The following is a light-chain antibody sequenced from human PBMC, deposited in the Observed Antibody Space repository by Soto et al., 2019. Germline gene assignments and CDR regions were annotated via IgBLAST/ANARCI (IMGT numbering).Light chain of an antibody. CDR2: DVS. J-gene: IGLJ1*01. V-gene: IGLV2-14*01. Sequence: QTVLTQPASVSGSPGPSLTISCTGTSSDVGGYNYVSWYQQHPGKAPKLMIYDVSNRPSGVSNRFSGSKSGNTASLTISGLQSEDEADYYCSSYTSSSTLVFGTGTKVTVL. CDR1: SSDVGGYNY. CDR3: SSYTSSSTLV.